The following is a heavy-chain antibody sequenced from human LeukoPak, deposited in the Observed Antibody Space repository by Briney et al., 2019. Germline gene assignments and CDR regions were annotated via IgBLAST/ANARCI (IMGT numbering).Heavy chain of an antibody. Sequence: SETLSLTCAVSGGSISSSNWWSWVRQPPGKGLEWIGEIYHSGSTNYNPSLNSRVTISVDKSKNQFSLKLSSVTAADTAVYYCARIGSGSYYTNWFDPWGQGTLVTVSS. CDR3: ARIGSGSYYTNWFDP. D-gene: IGHD3-10*01. V-gene: IGHV4-4*02. CDR1: GGSISSSNW. J-gene: IGHJ5*02. CDR2: IYHSGST.